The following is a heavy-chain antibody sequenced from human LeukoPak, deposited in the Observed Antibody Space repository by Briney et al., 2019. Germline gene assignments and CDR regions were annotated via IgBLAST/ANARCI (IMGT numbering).Heavy chain of an antibody. D-gene: IGHD2-15*01. CDR1: GGSMSPYY. CDR2: IFYTGGT. Sequence: SETLSLTCTVSGGSMSPYYWRWMRQPPGKGPEYVGYIFYTGGTNYNPSLKRRVTVSLDTSKNQFSLKLSSVTATDAAVYYCARLGFCRGDNCLDDYWGQGTLVTVSS. J-gene: IGHJ4*02. CDR3: ARLGFCRGDNCLDDY. V-gene: IGHV4-59*08.